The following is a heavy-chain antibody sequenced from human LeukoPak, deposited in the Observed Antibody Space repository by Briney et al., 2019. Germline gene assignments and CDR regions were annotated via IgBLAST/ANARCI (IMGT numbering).Heavy chain of an antibody. CDR2: INPSGGST. D-gene: IGHD6-19*01. CDR3: AREGAGYSSPGAFDI. Sequence: ASVKVSCKASGYTFTSYYMHWVRQAPGQGLEWMGIINPSGGSTSYAQKFQGRVTTTRDTSTSTVYMELSSLRSEDTAVYYCAREGAGYSSPGAFDIWGQGTMVTVSS. J-gene: IGHJ3*02. CDR1: GYTFTSYY. V-gene: IGHV1-46*01.